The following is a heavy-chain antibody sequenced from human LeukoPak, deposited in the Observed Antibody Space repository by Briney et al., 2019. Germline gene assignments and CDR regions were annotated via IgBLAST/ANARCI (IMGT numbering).Heavy chain of an antibody. CDR2: VSASGGST. V-gene: IGHV3-23*01. J-gene: IGHJ5*01. D-gene: IGHD2-2*02. Sequence: PGGSMRLSCAASGFIFSDYAMTWVRQAPGKGLEWVSSVSASGGSTYYGDSVKGRFTISRDSSNNTLFLHMNSLRADDTAVYYCAKDRGASCYNIFDCWGRGTLFTVSS. CDR1: GFIFSDYA. CDR3: AKDRGASCYNIFDC.